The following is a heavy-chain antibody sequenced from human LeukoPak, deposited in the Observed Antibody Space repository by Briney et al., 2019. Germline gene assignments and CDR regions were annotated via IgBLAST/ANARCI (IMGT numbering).Heavy chain of an antibody. V-gene: IGHV4-39*01. CDR1: GGSISSSRYY. CDR2: IYYSGST. J-gene: IGHJ4*02. Sequence: SETLSLTCTVSGGSISSSRYYWGWIRQPPGKGLEWIGTIYYSGSTYYNPSLKSRFTISVDTSKNQFSLKLSSVTAADTAVYYCARRAEYSRAHYYFDYWGQGTLVTVSS. CDR3: ARRAEYSRAHYYFDY. D-gene: IGHD6-6*01.